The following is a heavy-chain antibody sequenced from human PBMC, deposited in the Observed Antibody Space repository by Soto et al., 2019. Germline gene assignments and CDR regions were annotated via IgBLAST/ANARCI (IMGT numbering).Heavy chain of an antibody. D-gene: IGHD1-26*01. J-gene: IGHJ5*02. CDR1: GFPFSDLY. V-gene: IGHV3-72*01. Sequence: EVQVVESGGGLVQPGGSLRLSCAASGFPFSDLYIDWVRQAPGKGLEWVARIRNKANYYTTDYAASVKGRFTTSSDDSKNSVYLQMYSLKTEDTAVYYCLIVGGTRTWVEGTLVSVSS. CDR3: LIVGGTRT. CDR2: IRNKANYYTT.